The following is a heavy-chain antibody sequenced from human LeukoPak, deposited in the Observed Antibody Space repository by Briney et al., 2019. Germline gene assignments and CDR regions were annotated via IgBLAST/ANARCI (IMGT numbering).Heavy chain of an antibody. V-gene: IGHV3-33*01. CDR1: GFTFSSYG. CDR2: IWYDGSNK. Sequence: GGSLRLSCAASGFTFSSYGMHWVRQAPGKGLEWVAVIWYDGSNKYYADSVKGRFTISRGNSKNTLYLQMNSLRAEDTAVYYCARENIAAAGYYFDYWGQGTLVTVSS. J-gene: IGHJ4*02. D-gene: IGHD6-13*01. CDR3: ARENIAAAGYYFDY.